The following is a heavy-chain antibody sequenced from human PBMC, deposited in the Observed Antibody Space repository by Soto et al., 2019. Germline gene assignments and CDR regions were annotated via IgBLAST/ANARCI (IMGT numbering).Heavy chain of an antibody. Sequence: SVTLSLTCAVSGGSISSTNWWSWVRQPPGKGLEWIGEIYHSGSTNYNPSLRSRVTISVDRAKNQFSLKVNSVTAADTAMYYCARDRKPGIDYWGQGTLVTVSS. CDR1: GGSISSTNW. V-gene: IGHV4-4*02. CDR2: IYHSGST. J-gene: IGHJ4*02. D-gene: IGHD3-10*01. CDR3: ARDRKPGIDY.